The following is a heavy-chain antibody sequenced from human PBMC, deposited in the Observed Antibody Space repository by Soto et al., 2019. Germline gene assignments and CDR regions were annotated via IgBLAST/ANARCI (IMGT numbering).Heavy chain of an antibody. CDR1: GGSISSGGYY. J-gene: IGHJ3*02. CDR2: IYYSGST. CDR3: ARGRDMIVVVEAFDI. Sequence: QVQLQESGPGLVKPSQTLSLTCTVSGGSISSGGYYWSWIRQHPGKGLEWIGYIYYSGSTYYNPSLKSRVTISVDTSKNQFYLKLSSVTAADTAVYYWARGRDMIVVVEAFDIWGQGTMVTVSS. V-gene: IGHV4-31*03. D-gene: IGHD3-22*01.